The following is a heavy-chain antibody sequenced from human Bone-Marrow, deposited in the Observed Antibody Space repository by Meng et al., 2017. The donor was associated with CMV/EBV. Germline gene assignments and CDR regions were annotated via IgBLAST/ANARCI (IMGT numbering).Heavy chain of an antibody. J-gene: IGHJ6*02. V-gene: IGHV1-69*05. CDR3: ARDLAPPSIAARVGYYYYYGMDV. D-gene: IGHD6-6*01. CDR1: GGTFSSYA. CDR2: IIPIFGTA. Sequence: SVKVSCKASGGTFSSYAISWVRQAPGQGLEWMGGIIPIFGTANYAQKFQGRVTITTDESTSTAYMELSSLRSEDTAVYYCARDLAPPSIAARVGYYYYYGMDVCGQGTTITVSS.